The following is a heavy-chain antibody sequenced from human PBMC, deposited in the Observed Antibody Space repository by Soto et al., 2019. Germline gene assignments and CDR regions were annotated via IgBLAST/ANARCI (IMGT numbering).Heavy chain of an antibody. CDR2: ISSNGGST. J-gene: IGHJ6*02. CDR3: VTEGNPHPFYYGMDV. V-gene: IGHV3-64D*06. Sequence: GGSLRLSCSASGFTSSSYAMHWVRQAPGKGLEYVSAISSNGGSTYYADSVKGRFTISRDNSKNTLYLQMSSLRAEDTAVYYCVTEGNPHPFYYGMDVWGQGTTVTVSS. CDR1: GFTSSSYA.